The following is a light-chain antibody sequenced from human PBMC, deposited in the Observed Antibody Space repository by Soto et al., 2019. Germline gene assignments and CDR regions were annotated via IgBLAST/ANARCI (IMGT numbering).Light chain of an antibody. CDR2: DAS. CDR3: QQYRSFSPLT. J-gene: IGKJ4*01. V-gene: IGKV1-5*01. Sequence: DIQMTQSPSTLSASVGDRVTINCRASQSISRWVAWYQQKSGKAPKLLIYDASNLENGVPSRFSGSGYGTEFTLTISSLQPGDFATYYCQQYRSFSPLTFGGGTKVDIK. CDR1: QSISRW.